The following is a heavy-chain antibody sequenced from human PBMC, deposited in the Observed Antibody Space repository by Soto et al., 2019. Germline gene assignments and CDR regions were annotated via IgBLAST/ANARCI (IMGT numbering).Heavy chain of an antibody. CDR1: GGTFSSYA. CDR2: IIPIFGTA. J-gene: IGHJ3*02. D-gene: IGHD2-8*01. V-gene: IGHV1-69*13. Sequence: PSVKVSCKASGGTFSSYAISWVRQAPGQGLEWMGGIIPIFGTANYAQKFQGRVTITADESTSTAYMELSSLRSEDTAVYYCARGGPKLGYDITAFDIWGQGTMVTV. CDR3: ARGGPKLGYDITAFDI.